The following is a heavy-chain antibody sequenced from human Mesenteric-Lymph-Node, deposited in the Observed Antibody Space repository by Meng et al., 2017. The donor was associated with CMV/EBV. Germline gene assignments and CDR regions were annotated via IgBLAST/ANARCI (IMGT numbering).Heavy chain of an antibody. D-gene: IGHD2-15*01. CDR2: ISSSSSYI. Sequence: GESLKISCAASGFTFSSYSMNWVRQAPGKGLEWVSSISSSSSYIYYADSVKGRFTISRDNSKNTLYLQMNSLRAEDTAVYYCARDHWSGALVVGAATYYFDYWGQGTLVTVSS. V-gene: IGHV3-21*01. J-gene: IGHJ4*02. CDR1: GFTFSSYS. CDR3: ARDHWSGALVVGAATYYFDY.